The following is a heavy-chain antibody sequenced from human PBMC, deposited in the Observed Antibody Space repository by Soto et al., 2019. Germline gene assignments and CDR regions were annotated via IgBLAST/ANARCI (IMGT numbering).Heavy chain of an antibody. V-gene: IGHV4-59*01. D-gene: IGHD5-12*01. Sequence: SETLSLTCTGSGGSISSYYWSWIRQPPGKGLEWIGYIYYSGSTNYNPSLKSRVTISVDTSKNQLSLKLSSVTAADTAVYYCARDNYSGTFDYWGQGTLVTVSS. CDR1: GGSISSYY. CDR3: ARDNYSGTFDY. J-gene: IGHJ4*02. CDR2: IYYSGST.